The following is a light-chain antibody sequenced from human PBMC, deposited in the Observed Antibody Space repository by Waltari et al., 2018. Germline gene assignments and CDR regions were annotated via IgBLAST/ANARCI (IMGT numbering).Light chain of an antibody. J-gene: IGKJ1*01. CDR3: MQALQTRWT. V-gene: IGKV2-28*01. Sequence: IVMTESPLALPVNPGEPASLSCRSRQSLLHSNGYNYLDWYLPKPGQSPQLLIYLGSNRASGVPDRFSGSGSGTDFTLKISRVEAEDVGVYYCMQALQTRWTFGQGTKVEIK. CDR1: QSLLHSNGYNY. CDR2: LGS.